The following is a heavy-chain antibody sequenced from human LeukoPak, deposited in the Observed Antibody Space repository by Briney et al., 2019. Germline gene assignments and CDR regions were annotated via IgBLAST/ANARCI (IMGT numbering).Heavy chain of an antibody. J-gene: IGHJ5*02. D-gene: IGHD3-10*01. CDR3: AREGYYGSGSNWFDP. CDR1: GVSISNSY. V-gene: IGHV4-59*01. Sequence: PSETLSLTCTVSGVSISNSYWTWIRQPPGKGLEWIGHIYYSGSTNYNPSLKSRVTISVDTSKNQFSLKLTSVNAADTAVYYCAREGYYGSGSNWFDPWGQGTLVTVSS. CDR2: IYYSGST.